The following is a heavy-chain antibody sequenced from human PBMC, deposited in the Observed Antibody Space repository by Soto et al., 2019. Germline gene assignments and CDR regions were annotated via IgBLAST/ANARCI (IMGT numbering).Heavy chain of an antibody. D-gene: IGHD4-17*01. Sequence: ASVKVSCKGSGYDFTTYGITWVRQAPGQGLEWMAWISAHNGNTDYAQKLQGRVTVTRDTSTSTAYMELRSLRSDDTAMYYCAREHGDYDDTEQSFDYWGQGTLVTVS. J-gene: IGHJ4*02. CDR1: GYDFTTYG. CDR2: ISAHNGNT. CDR3: AREHGDYDDTEQSFDY. V-gene: IGHV1-18*01.